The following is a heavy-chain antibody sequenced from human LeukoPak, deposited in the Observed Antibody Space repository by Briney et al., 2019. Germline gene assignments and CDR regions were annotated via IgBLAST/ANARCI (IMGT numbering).Heavy chain of an antibody. J-gene: IGHJ3*02. Sequence: GESLKISCKGSGYSFTSYWIGWVRQMPGKGLEWMGIIYPGDSDTRYSPSFQGQVTISADKSISTAYLQWSSLKASDTAMYYCSRHYYYDSSGYSYDAFDIWGQGTMVTVSS. CDR2: IYPGDSDT. CDR1: GYSFTSYW. V-gene: IGHV5-51*01. D-gene: IGHD3-22*01. CDR3: SRHYYYDSSGYSYDAFDI.